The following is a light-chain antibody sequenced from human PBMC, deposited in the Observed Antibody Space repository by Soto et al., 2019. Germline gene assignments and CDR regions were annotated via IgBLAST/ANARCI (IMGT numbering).Light chain of an antibody. V-gene: IGLV2-11*01. CDR1: SSDVGGYDA. CDR2: DVS. Sequence: QSVLTQPRSVSWSPGQPVTISCTGTSSDVGGYDAVSWYQQHPGKAPKLMIYDVSKRPSGVSDRFSGSKSGNTASLTISGLQAEDEADYHCFAHAGSTYVFGTGTKVTVL. J-gene: IGLJ1*01. CDR3: FAHAGSTYV.